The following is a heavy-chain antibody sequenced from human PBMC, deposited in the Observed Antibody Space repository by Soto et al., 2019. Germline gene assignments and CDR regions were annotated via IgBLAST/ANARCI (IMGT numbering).Heavy chain of an antibody. CDR2: SSYNGGT. V-gene: IGHV4-39*01. Sequence: SETLSLTCTVSADSSSFSNDYWGWIRQPPGKGLQWIGSSSYNGGTFYNPSLKGRVAMSVDASKKLCSLQVTAVTAADTAVYYCYRWFDPWGQGTLVTVSS. CDR1: ADSSSFSNDY. CDR3: YRWFDP. J-gene: IGHJ5*02.